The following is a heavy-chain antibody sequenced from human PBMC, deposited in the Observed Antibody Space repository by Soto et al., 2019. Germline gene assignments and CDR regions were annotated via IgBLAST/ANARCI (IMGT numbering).Heavy chain of an antibody. CDR3: ARVRWELLLDY. D-gene: IGHD1-26*01. Sequence: EVQLVESGGGLVQPGGPLRLSCAASGFTFSSYWMSWVRQAPGKGLEWVANIKQDGSEKYYVDSVKGRFTISRDHAKNSLYLQMNSLRAEDTAVYYCARVRWELLLDYWGQGTLVTVSS. CDR1: GFTFSSYW. V-gene: IGHV3-7*03. CDR2: IKQDGSEK. J-gene: IGHJ4*02.